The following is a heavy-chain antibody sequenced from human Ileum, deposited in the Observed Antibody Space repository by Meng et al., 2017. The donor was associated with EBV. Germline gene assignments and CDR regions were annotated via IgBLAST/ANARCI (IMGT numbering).Heavy chain of an antibody. CDR1: GYKFDDYT. J-gene: IGHJ4*02. CDR3: AREEGGRFDS. V-gene: IGHV1-3*01. D-gene: IGHD2-15*01. CDR2: INPGIGST. Sequence: VPLVQLGADMKQPGASVEISCKASGYKFDDYTIQWLRQAPGQKLEWLGWINPGIGSTYDSKTIRGRLTITMDTSASTVYMRLTSLTSEDTAVYYCAREEGGRFDSWGQGTLVTVSS.